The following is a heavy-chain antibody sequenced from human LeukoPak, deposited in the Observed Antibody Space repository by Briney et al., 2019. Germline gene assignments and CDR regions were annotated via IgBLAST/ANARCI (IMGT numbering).Heavy chain of an antibody. Sequence: GGSLRLSRAASGFTFSDYYMSWIRQAPGKGLEWVSYISSTSSYTNYADSVKGRFAISRDNTKNSLYLQMNSLRAEDTAVYYCARDRGYSSGWYSAFDIWGQGTMVTVSS. CDR3: ARDRGYSSGWYSAFDI. CDR2: ISSTSSYT. V-gene: IGHV3-11*06. D-gene: IGHD6-19*01. CDR1: GFTFSDYY. J-gene: IGHJ3*02.